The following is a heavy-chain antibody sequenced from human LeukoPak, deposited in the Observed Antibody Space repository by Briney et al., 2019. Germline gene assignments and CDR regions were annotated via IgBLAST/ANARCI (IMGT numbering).Heavy chain of an antibody. CDR3: AREGWINAFDI. J-gene: IGHJ3*02. CDR1: GYTFTSYD. Sequence: GASVKDSCKASGYTFTSYDINWVRQATGQGLEWMGWMNPNSGNTGYAQKFQGRVTMTRNTSISTAYMELSSLRSEDAAVYYCAREGWINAFDIWGQGTMVTVSS. V-gene: IGHV1-8*01. D-gene: IGHD2-2*03. CDR2: MNPNSGNT.